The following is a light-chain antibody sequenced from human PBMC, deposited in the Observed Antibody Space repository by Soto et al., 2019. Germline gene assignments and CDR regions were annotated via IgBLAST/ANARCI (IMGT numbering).Light chain of an antibody. V-gene: IGKV2-30*02. CDR1: QSFVHSDGNTY. CDR2: RVS. J-gene: IGKJ2*01. CDR3: MEGTYWPKT. Sequence: DVVLTQSPLSLPVTLGQPASISCRSSQSFVHSDGNTYLHWFQQRPGQSPRRLIYRVSTRDSGVPDSFSGGGSGTDFTLKISRVEAEDVGVYYCMEGTYWPKTFGQGTKLEIK.